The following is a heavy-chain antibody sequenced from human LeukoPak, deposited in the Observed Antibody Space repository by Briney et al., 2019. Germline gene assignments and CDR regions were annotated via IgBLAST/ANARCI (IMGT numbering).Heavy chain of an antibody. CDR1: GGSISSYY. V-gene: IGHV4-59*01. Sequence: SETLSLTCTVSGGSISSYYWSWLRQPPGKGLGWIGYIYYSGSTNYNPSLKSRVTISVDTSKNQFSLKLSSVTAADTAVYYCARAYSSGWYSAWGQGTLVTVSS. D-gene: IGHD6-19*01. CDR2: IYYSGST. CDR3: ARAYSSGWYSA. J-gene: IGHJ5*02.